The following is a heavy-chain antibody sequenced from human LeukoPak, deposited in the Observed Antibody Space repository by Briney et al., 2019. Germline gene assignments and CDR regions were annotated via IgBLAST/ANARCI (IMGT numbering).Heavy chain of an antibody. CDR2: INHSGST. CDR1: GGSFSGYY. J-gene: IGHJ5*02. CDR3: ARRNGILLWFGESNWFDP. D-gene: IGHD3-10*01. V-gene: IGHV4-34*01. Sequence: PSETLSLTCAVYGGSFSGYYWSWIRQPPGKALEWIGEINHSGSTNYNPSLKSRDTISVDTSKNQFSLKLSSVTAADTAVYHCARRNGILLWFGESNWFDPWGQGTLVTVSS.